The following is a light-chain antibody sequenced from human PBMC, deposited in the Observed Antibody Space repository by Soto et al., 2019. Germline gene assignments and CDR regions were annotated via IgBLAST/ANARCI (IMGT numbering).Light chain of an antibody. V-gene: IGKV1-27*01. CDR2: SAS. J-gene: IGKJ5*01. CDR1: QDISVY. Sequence: DIQMTQSPSSLSASVGDRVTITCRASQDISVYLAWYQQKPGKVPKLLFYSASTLQSEVPSRFSGSGSGTDFTLTISSLQPEDVATYYCQKFNTAPLTFGQGTRLEIK. CDR3: QKFNTAPLT.